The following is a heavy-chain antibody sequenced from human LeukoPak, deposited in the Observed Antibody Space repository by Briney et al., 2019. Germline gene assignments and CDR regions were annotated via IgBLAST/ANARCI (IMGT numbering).Heavy chain of an antibody. CDR3: ARGSSSPDAFDI. V-gene: IGHV3-30*04. CDR2: ISFDGSNK. CDR1: GFTFRSHA. Sequence: GGSLRLSCAASGFTFRSHAMHWVRQAPGKGLEWVALISFDGSNKKYADSVKGRFSISRDNSDNTLYLQMNSLRAEDTAVYYCARGSSSPDAFDIWGQGTMVTVSS. D-gene: IGHD6-6*01. J-gene: IGHJ3*02.